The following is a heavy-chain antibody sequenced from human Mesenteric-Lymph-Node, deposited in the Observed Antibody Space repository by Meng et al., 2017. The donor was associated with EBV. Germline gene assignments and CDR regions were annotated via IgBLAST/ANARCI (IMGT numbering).Heavy chain of an antibody. CDR2: INHSGST. CDR3: ARDYFGLGTYYNYDWIDS. J-gene: IGHJ5*01. D-gene: IGHD3-10*01. Sequence: QGQRQQRGDGPLTPSATLSLTCAVYGGSFSGSSWGWIRQSPGKGLEWIGEINHSGSTNYNTSLKSRVSISLDKSDNQFSLKLHSVTAADTAVYYCARDYFGLGTYYNYDWIDSWGQGTLVTV. CDR1: GGSFSGSS. V-gene: IGHV4-34*01.